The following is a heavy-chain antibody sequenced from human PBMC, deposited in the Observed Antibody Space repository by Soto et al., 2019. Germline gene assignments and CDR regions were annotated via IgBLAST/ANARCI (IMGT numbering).Heavy chain of an antibody. V-gene: IGHV3-30*18. D-gene: IGHD6-19*01. CDR2: TSEDGSNK. Sequence: QVQLVESGGGVVQPGRSLRLSCAASGFTFSNYGMHWVRQAPGKGLEWVAATSEDGSNKHYADSVKGRFTISRDNSKNTLYLQMNSLRAEDTAVYYCANGGSGQWLFGDYWCQGTPVTVSS. CDR3: ANGGSGQWLFGDY. CDR1: GFTFSNYG. J-gene: IGHJ4*02.